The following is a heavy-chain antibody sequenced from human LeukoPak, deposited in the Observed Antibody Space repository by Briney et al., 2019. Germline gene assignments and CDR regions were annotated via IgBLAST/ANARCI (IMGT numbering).Heavy chain of an antibody. J-gene: IGHJ4*02. D-gene: IGHD6-6*01. CDR1: GFTFNSYA. CDR3: AKGIEYSSASPFDY. Sequence: PGGSLRLSCAASGFTFNSYALSWVRQAPGKGLEWVSAIYGSGGTTYYADSVKGRFTISRDNSKNTLYLQMNSLRAEDTAVYNCAKGIEYSSASPFDYWGQGTLVTVSS. V-gene: IGHV3-23*01. CDR2: IYGSGGTT.